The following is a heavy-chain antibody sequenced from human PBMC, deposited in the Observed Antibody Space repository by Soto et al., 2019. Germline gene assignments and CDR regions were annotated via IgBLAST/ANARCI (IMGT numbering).Heavy chain of an antibody. CDR3: AKERSGGGSADPLFDY. V-gene: IGHV3-30*18. Sequence: HPGGSLRLSCAASGFTFRSFGMHWVRQAPGKGLEWVALISYDGNDKYYGDSVKGRFTISRDNSKNTLYLQMTSLRAEDTAIYYCAKERSGGGSADPLFDYWGQGTLVTVSS. J-gene: IGHJ4*02. CDR2: ISYDGNDK. D-gene: IGHD2-15*01. CDR1: GFTFRSFG.